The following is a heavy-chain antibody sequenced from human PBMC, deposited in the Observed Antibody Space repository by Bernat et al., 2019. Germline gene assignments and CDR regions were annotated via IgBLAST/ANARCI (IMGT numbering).Heavy chain of an antibody. Sequence: QVQLQESGPGLVKPSETLSLTCTVSGGSISSYYWSWIRQPPGKGLEWIGYLYYSGSTNYNPSLKSRVTISVDTSKNQFSLKLSSVTAADTAVYYCARGMDSSSWYYFDYWGQGTLVTVSS. CDR1: GGSISSYY. D-gene: IGHD6-13*01. V-gene: IGHV4-59*01. J-gene: IGHJ4*02. CDR2: LYYSGST. CDR3: ARGMDSSSWYYFDY.